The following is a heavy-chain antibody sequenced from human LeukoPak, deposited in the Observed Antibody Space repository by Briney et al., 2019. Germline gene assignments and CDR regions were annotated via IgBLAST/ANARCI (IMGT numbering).Heavy chain of an antibody. Sequence: PGGSLRLSCAASGFTFSSYWMSWVRQAPGKGLEWVSSISRSSAYIYYADSVKGRFTISRDNAKNSLYLQMNSLRAEDTAVYYCASFPPYMVRTDAFDIWGQGTMVTVSS. J-gene: IGHJ3*02. CDR3: ASFPPYMVRTDAFDI. D-gene: IGHD3-10*01. CDR1: GFTFSSYW. CDR2: ISRSSAYI. V-gene: IGHV3-21*01.